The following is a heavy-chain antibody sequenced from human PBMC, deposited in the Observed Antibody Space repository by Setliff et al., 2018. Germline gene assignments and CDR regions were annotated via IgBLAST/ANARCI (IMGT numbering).Heavy chain of an antibody. CDR1: GYTLTNYY. Sequence: VASVKVSCKASGYTLTNYYMHWVRQAPGQGLEWMGIINPSGGSTSYAQKFQGRVTMTRDTSTSTVYMELSSLRSEDTAVYYCARVQMAYGDYSGAFDIWGQGTMVTVSS. CDR3: ARVQMAYGDYSGAFDI. V-gene: IGHV1-46*03. D-gene: IGHD4-17*01. CDR2: INPSGGST. J-gene: IGHJ3*02.